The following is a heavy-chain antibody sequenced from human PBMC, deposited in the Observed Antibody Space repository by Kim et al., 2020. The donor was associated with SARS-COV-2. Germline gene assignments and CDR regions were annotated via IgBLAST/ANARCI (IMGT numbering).Heavy chain of an antibody. CDR2: ISTSGSTI. Sequence: GGSLRLSCAASGFTFSTYEMNWVRQAPGKGLEWISYISTSGSTIYYADSVKGRFTISRDNAKSLLSLQMNSLRAEDTAVYYCARSLYCSSTSCFFGMDV. V-gene: IGHV3-48*03. CDR1: GFTFSTYE. J-gene: IGHJ6*01. D-gene: IGHD2-2*01. CDR3: ARSLYCSSTSCFFGMDV.